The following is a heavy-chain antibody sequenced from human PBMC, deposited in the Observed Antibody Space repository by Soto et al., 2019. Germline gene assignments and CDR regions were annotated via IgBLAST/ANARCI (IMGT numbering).Heavy chain of an antibody. D-gene: IGHD1-1*01. V-gene: IGHV4-61*01. CDR3: ARELSVNTPERGSLGYYGMDV. J-gene: IGHJ6*02. Sequence: SETLSLTCTVSGGSVSSCSYYWSWIRQPPGKGLEWIGYIYYSGSTNYNPSLKSRVTISVDTSKNQFSLKLSSVTAADTAVYYCARELSVNTPERGSLGYYGMDVWGQGPTVTVSS. CDR2: IYYSGST. CDR1: GGSVSSCSYY.